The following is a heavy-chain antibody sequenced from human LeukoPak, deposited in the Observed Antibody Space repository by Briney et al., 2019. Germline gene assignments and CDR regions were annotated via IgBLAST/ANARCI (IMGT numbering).Heavy chain of an antibody. CDR1: GFTFSNYG. CDR2: IWYDGSNK. CDR3: ARGDYYDNSGYSQYFQH. V-gene: IGHV3-33*01. D-gene: IGHD3-22*01. Sequence: GGSLRLSCAASGFTFSNYGMHWVRQAPGKGLEWVAVIWYDGSNKYYADSVKGRFTISRDNSKNTLYLQMNSLRAEDTAVYYCARGDYYDNSGYSQYFQHWGQGTLVTVSS. J-gene: IGHJ1*01.